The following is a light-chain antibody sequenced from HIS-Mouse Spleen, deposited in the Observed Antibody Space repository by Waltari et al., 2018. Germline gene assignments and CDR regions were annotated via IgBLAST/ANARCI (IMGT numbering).Light chain of an antibody. Sequence: QSVLTQPPSASGTPGQRVTISCSGSSSNIGSHYVYWYQQLPGTAPKLLIYRNKQRPSGVPDRFSGSKSGTSASLAISGLRSEDEAEYYCAAWDDSLSGPWVFGGGTKLTVL. CDR3: AAWDDSLSGPWV. CDR2: RNK. CDR1: SSNIGSHY. V-gene: IGLV1-47*01. J-gene: IGLJ3*02.